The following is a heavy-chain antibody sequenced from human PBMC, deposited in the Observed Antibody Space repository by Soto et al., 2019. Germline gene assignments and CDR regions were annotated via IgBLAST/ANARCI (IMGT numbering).Heavy chain of an antibody. CDR2: INADATDT. V-gene: IGHV3-74*01. CDR3: ARSVYGSGDGNDY. CDR1: GFTFSSYW. Sequence: EVQLVESGGGLVQPGGSLRLSCAASGFTFSSYWMHWVRQGPGMGLVWVSRINADATDTDYADSVKGRFTISRDNAKNTVYLQMNSLRVEDTAVYFCARSVYGSGDGNDYWGQGTLVTVSS. J-gene: IGHJ4*02. D-gene: IGHD3-10*01.